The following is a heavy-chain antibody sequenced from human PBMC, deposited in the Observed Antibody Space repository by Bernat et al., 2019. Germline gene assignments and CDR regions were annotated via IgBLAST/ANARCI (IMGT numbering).Heavy chain of an antibody. CDR1: GGSISSGGYY. Sequence: QVQLQESGPGLVKPSQTLSLTCTVSGGSISSGGYYWSWFRQHPGKGLEWIGYIYYSGSTYYNPSLKSRVTISVDTSKNQFSLKLSSVTAADTAVYYCARDNYDSSGYRSYYYYYDMDVWGQGTTVTVSS. J-gene: IGHJ6*02. CDR3: ARDNYDSSGYRSYYYYYDMDV. V-gene: IGHV4-31*03. CDR2: IYYSGST. D-gene: IGHD3-22*01.